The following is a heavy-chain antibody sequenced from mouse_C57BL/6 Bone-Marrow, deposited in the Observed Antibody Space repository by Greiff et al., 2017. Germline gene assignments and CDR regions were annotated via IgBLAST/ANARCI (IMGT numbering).Heavy chain of an antibody. Sequence: VQLKESGPELVKPGASVKIPCKASGYTFTDYNMDWVKQSHGKSLEWIGDINPNNGGTIYNQKFKGKATLTVDKSSSTAYMELRSLTSEDTAVYYCARSDLPPYAMDYWGQGTSVTVSS. J-gene: IGHJ4*01. V-gene: IGHV1-18*01. CDR1: GYTFTDYN. CDR3: ARSDLPPYAMDY. CDR2: INPNNGGT.